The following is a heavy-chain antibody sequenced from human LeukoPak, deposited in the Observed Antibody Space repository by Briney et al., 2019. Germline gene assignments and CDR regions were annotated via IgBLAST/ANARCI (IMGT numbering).Heavy chain of an antibody. V-gene: IGHV3-53*01. CDR2: IYSGGST. CDR1: GFTVSSNY. CDR3: GITIFGVVITRIDY. J-gene: IGHJ4*02. D-gene: IGHD3-3*01. Sequence: GGSLRLSCAASGFTVSSNYMTWVRQAPGKGLEWVSIIYSGGSTSYADSVKGRFTISRDNSKNTLYLQMNSLRAEDTAVYYCGITIFGVVITRIDYWGQGTLVTVSS.